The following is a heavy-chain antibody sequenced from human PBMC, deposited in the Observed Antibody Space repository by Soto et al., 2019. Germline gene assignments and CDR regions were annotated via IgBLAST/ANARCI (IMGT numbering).Heavy chain of an antibody. D-gene: IGHD3-10*02. V-gene: IGHV3-30-3*01. CDR2: ISYDGNNK. CDR1: GFTFSRFS. Sequence: QVQLVESGGGVVQPGRSLRLSCAASGFTFSRFSMHWVRQAPGKGLAWVAVISYDGNNKHFAESVKGRFSISRDDSKNTVYLEMNNLRSDDSAVYYCARDHGMFLSYYYYGMDVWGQGTTVTVSS. CDR3: ARDHGMFLSYYYYGMDV. J-gene: IGHJ6*02.